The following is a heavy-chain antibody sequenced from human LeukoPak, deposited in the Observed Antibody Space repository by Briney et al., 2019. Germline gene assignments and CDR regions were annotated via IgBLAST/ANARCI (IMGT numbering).Heavy chain of an antibody. CDR1: GFTFSSYG. Sequence: GGSLRLSCAASGFTFSSYGMHWVRQAPGKGLEWVAVISYDGSNKYYADSVKGRFTISRDNSKNTLYLQMNSLRAEDTAVYYCAKDNYYDSSGYPTDYWGQGTLVTVSS. D-gene: IGHD3-22*01. J-gene: IGHJ4*02. V-gene: IGHV3-30*18. CDR3: AKDNYYDSSGYPTDY. CDR2: ISYDGSNK.